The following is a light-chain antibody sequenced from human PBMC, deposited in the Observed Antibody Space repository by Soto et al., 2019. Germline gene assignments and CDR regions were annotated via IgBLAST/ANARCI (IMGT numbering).Light chain of an antibody. Sequence: DIQLTQSTSFLSPSIGESVTIRCGACQVISTSLAWYQVKPGKAPKLLIYAASTLESGVPSRFSATVSGTEFSLTITSLQPEDFVTYYCQQLFDSPITFGQGTRLEI. CDR2: AAS. CDR1: QVISTS. CDR3: QQLFDSPIT. V-gene: IGKV1-9*01. J-gene: IGKJ5*01.